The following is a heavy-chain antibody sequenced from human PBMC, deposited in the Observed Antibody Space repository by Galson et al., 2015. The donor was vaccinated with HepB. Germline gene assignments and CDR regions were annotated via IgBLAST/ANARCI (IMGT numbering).Heavy chain of an antibody. CDR2: INTNTGNP. CDR3: ARDEQQLVYYYYGMDV. V-gene: IGHV7-4-1*02. Sequence: SCKASGYTFTSYAMNWVRQAPGQGLEWMGWINTNTGNPTYAQGFTGRFVFSLDTSVSTAYLQISSLKAEDTAVYYCARDEQQLVYYYYGMDVWGQGTTVTVSS. D-gene: IGHD6-13*01. CDR1: GYTFTSYA. J-gene: IGHJ6*02.